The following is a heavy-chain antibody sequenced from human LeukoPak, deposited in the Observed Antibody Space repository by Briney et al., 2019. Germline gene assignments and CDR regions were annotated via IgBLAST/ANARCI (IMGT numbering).Heavy chain of an antibody. D-gene: IGHD5-24*01. CDR3: ARGRLQLDYYYYSMDV. CDR2: ISAYNGNT. CDR1: GYTFTSYG. V-gene: IGHV1-18*01. Sequence: GASVKVSCKASGYTFTSYGISWVRQAPGQGLEWMGWISAYNGNTNYAQKLQGRVTMTTDTSTSTAYMELRSLRSDDTAVYFCARGRLQLDYYYYSMDVWGIGTTVTVSS. J-gene: IGHJ6*03.